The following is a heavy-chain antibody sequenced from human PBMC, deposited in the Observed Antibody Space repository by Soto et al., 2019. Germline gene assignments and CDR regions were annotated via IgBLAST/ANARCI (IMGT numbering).Heavy chain of an antibody. Sequence: DVQLVESGGGLIQPGGSLRLSCVASGLPVSGQKYMAWVRQAPGKGPEWVSGVYDLDGTYYADSVRGRFTTSIDSSRTAVYLQMRDRRPEDTALYFCATWHLREHAYDIWGQGTMVTVSS. CDR2: VYDLDGT. J-gene: IGHJ3*02. CDR3: ATWHLREHAYDI. D-gene: IGHD5-12*01. CDR1: GLPVSGQKY. V-gene: IGHV3-53*01.